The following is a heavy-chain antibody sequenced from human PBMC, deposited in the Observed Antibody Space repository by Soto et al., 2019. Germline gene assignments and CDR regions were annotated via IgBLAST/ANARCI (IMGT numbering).Heavy chain of an antibody. J-gene: IGHJ4*02. CDR2: INPSGGST. V-gene: IGHV1-46*03. CDR3: ARDNWNGVYDILTGYFDY. CDR1: GYTFTSYY. D-gene: IGHD3-9*01. Sequence: GASVKVSCKASGYTFTSYYMHWVRQAPGQGLEWMGIINPSGGSTSYAQKFQGRVTMTRDTSTSTVYMELSSLRSEDTAVYYCARDNWNGVYDILTGYFDYWGQGTLVTVSS.